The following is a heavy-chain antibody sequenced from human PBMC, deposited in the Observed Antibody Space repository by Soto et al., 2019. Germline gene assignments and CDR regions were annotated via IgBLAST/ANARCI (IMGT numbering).Heavy chain of an antibody. CDR3: AGMPYTSGLRFDP. V-gene: IGHV4-30-2*01. Sequence: PSETLSLTCNMSDDSYSISTYSWSWIRQPPGKALQWIGFIYQSGVTSYNPSLASRVSISLDRSNNQCSLKLKSVTAADTAVYFCAGMPYTSGLRFDPWGPGTLVTVSS. J-gene: IGHJ5*02. D-gene: IGHD6-19*01. CDR2: IYQSGVT. CDR1: DDSYSISTYS.